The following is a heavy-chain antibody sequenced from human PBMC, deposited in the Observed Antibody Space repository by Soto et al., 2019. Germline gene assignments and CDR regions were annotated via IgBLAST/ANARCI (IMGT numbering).Heavy chain of an antibody. D-gene: IGHD6-13*01. CDR2: IDPSDSYT. CDR3: ARLQAAAGDNDFNFDY. CDR1: GYSFTSYW. V-gene: IGHV5-10-1*01. Sequence: PGESLKLSCKGYGYSFTSYWISWVRQMPGKGLEWIGGIDPSDSYTNYSPSFQGHVTISADKSISTAYLQSSSLNGSDTAMYYCARLQAAAGDNDFNFDYWGQGTMVTVSS. J-gene: IGHJ4*02.